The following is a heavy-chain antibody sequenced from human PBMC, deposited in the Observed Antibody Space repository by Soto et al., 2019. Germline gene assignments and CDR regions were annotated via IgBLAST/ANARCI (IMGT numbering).Heavy chain of an antibody. V-gene: IGHV3-7*01. Sequence: PGGSLRLSCAAFGFPFSRYWMSWVRQAPGKGLEWVANIKQDGSEKSYVDSVKGRFSISRDNAKNSLYLQMNSLRVEDTAVYFCGRDLPSISGRPGGWFDPWGQGTLVTVSS. CDR1: GFPFSRYW. CDR2: IKQDGSEK. CDR3: GRDLPSISGRPGGWFDP. J-gene: IGHJ5*02. D-gene: IGHD6-6*01.